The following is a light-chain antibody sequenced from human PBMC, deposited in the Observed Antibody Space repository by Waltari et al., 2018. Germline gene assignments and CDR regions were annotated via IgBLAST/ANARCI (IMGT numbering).Light chain of an antibody. CDR1: QSVSRS. Sequence: EIVLTQSPGTLSLSPGERAALSCRASQSVSRSLTWYQQKPGQAPRLLIYDASSMATGIPDRFSGSGSGTDFSLTISRLQPEDFAVYYCQHYVRLPATFGQGTKVEIK. CDR3: QHYVRLPAT. J-gene: IGKJ1*01. V-gene: IGKV3-20*01. CDR2: DAS.